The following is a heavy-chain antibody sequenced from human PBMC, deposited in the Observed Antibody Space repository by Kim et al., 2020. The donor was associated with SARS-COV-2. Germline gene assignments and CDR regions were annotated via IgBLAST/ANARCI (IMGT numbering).Heavy chain of an antibody. CDR2: ISSSSSYI. V-gene: IGHV3-21*01. Sequence: GGSLRLSCAASGFTFSSYSMNWVRQAPGKGLEWVSSISSSSSYIYYADSVKGRFTISRDNAKNSLYLQMNSLRAEDTAVYYCARDNLGEAYSSSWYWAAFDIWGQGTMVTVSS. CDR1: GFTFSSYS. D-gene: IGHD6-13*01. J-gene: IGHJ3*02. CDR3: ARDNLGEAYSSSWYWAAFDI.